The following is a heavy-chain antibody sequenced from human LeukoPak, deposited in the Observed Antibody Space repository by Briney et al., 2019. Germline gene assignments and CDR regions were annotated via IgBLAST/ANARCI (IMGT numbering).Heavy chain of an antibody. V-gene: IGHV3-48*03. J-gene: IGHJ4*02. CDR2: ISSSGSTI. CDR1: GFTFSSYE. Sequence: GGSLRLSCAASGFTFSSYEMNWVRQAPGKGLEWVSYISSSGSTIYYADSVKGRFTISRDNAKNTLFLQINSLRAEDTAVYYCAREILAPGKTHDYWGQGTLVTVSS. CDR3: AREILAPGKTHDY.